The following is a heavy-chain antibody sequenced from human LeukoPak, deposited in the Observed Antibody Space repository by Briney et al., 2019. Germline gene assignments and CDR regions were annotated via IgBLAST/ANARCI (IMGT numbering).Heavy chain of an antibody. Sequence: PGGSMRLSCAASGFTFSSYSMNWVRQAPGKGLEWVSSISSSSSYIYYADSVKGRFTISRDNAKNSLYLQMNSLRAEDTAVYYCARDTYYDFWSGQIGPGDAFDIWGQGTMVTVSS. CDR3: ARDTYYDFWSGQIGPGDAFDI. D-gene: IGHD3-3*01. V-gene: IGHV3-21*01. CDR1: GFTFSSYS. J-gene: IGHJ3*02. CDR2: ISSSSSYI.